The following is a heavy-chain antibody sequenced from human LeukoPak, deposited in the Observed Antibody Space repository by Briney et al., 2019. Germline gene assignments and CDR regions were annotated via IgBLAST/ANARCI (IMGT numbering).Heavy chain of an antibody. CDR1: GFTVSSNY. Sequence: GGSLRLSCAASGFTVSSNYMSWVRQAPGKGLEWVSVIYSGGSTYDADSVKGRFTISRDISRNTLYLQMNSLRAEDTAVYYCARDLGYCTNGACHTRFDYWGQGTLVAVSS. CDR2: IYSGGST. D-gene: IGHD2-8*01. CDR3: ARDLGYCTNGACHTRFDY. J-gene: IGHJ4*02. V-gene: IGHV3-53*01.